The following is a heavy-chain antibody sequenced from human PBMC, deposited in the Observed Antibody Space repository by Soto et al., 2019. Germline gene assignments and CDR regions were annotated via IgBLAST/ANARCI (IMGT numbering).Heavy chain of an antibody. CDR3: ARRGALDG. V-gene: IGHV3-30-3*01. D-gene: IGHD3-10*01. CDR1: GFTFSSYA. Sequence: VQLVESGGGMVQPGRSLRLSCAASGFTFSSYAMHWVRQAPGKGLEWVAVVSYDGNNKYYADSVKGRFTISRDKSENTLSLQMNSLRTEDTAVYYWARRGALDGWGQGTTVTVSS. CDR2: VSYDGNNK. J-gene: IGHJ6*02.